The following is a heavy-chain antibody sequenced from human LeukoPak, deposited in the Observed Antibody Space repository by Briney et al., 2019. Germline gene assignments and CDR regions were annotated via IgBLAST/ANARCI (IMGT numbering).Heavy chain of an antibody. CDR2: IKASGGRP. J-gene: IGHJ4*02. V-gene: IGHV1-46*01. D-gene: IGHD3-22*01. CDR3: PRGTYHYDSSGYFY. Sequence: ASVKLSCKASGYTFSSYYLYSGRQSPGQRREWRGIIKASGGRPSYAQKFQGRVTMTRDTSTCTVYMELSRLGSEDTAVYYCPRGTYHYDSSGYFYWGQGTLVTVSS. CDR1: GYTFSSYY.